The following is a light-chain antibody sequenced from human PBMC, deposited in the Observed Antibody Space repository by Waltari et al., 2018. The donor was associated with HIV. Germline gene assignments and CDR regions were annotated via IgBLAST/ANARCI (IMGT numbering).Light chain of an antibody. Sequence: QSALTQPPSASGSPGQSVTLSCTGTSSDVGGYNYVSWHQQHPGKAPKLMIYDVIKRPSGVPDRFSGSKSGHTASLTASGLQPEDEADYYCSSHAGSKVVFGGGTRLTVL. V-gene: IGLV2-8*01. CDR3: SSHAGSKVV. CDR2: DVI. CDR1: SSDVGGYNY. J-gene: IGLJ2*01.